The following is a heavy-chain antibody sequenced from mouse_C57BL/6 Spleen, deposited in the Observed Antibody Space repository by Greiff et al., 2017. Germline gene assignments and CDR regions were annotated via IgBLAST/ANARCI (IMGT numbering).Heavy chain of an antibody. D-gene: IGHD1-1*02. V-gene: IGHV1-9*01. J-gene: IGHJ4*01. CDR2: ILPGSGNT. CDR1: GYTFTGYW. Sequence: VQLQQSGAELVKPGASVKLSCKATGYTFTGYWIEWVKQRPGHGLEWIGEILPGSGNTNYNEKFKGKATLTADTSSNTAYMQLSSLTTEDSAIYYCARNPMIDGSYTSYAMDYWGQGASVTVSS. CDR3: ARNPMIDGSYTSYAMDY.